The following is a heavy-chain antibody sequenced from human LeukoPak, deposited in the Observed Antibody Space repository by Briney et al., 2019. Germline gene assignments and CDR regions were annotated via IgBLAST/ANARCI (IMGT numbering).Heavy chain of an antibody. D-gene: IGHD2-2*01. CDR1: GGSFSGYY. V-gene: IGHV4-34*01. CDR2: INHSGST. Sequence: SETLSLTCAVYGGSFSGYYWSWIRQPPGKGLEWLGEINHSGSTNYNPSLKSRVTISVDTSKNQFSLKLSSVTAADTAVYYCARVVCSSTSCHLFDYWGQGTLVTVSS. J-gene: IGHJ4*02. CDR3: ARVVCSSTSCHLFDY.